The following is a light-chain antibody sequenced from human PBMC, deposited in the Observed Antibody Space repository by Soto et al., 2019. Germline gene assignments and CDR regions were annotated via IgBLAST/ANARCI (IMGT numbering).Light chain of an antibody. Sequence: DIVMTQSPLSLPVTPGEPASISCRSSQSLLHSNGYNYLDWYLQKPGQSPQLLIYLGSNRASGVPERFSGSGSGTDFTLKISRVEAEDFGVYYCHQTFTTPPTFGQGTKVEIK. J-gene: IGKJ1*01. CDR1: QSLLHSNGYNY. CDR3: HQTFTTPPT. V-gene: IGKV2-28*01. CDR2: LGS.